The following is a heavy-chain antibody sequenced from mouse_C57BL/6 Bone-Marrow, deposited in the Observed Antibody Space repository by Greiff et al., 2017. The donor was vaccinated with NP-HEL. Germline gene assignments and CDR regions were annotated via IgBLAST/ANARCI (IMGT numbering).Heavy chain of an antibody. V-gene: IGHV1-81*01. CDR3: ARWGAQATWFAY. CDR2: IYPRSGNT. CDR1: GYTFTSYG. Sequence: QVHVKQSGAELARPGASVKLSCKASGYTFTSYGISWVKQRTGQGLEWIGEIYPRSGNTYYNEKFKGKATLTADKSSSTAYMELRSLTSEDSAVYFCARWGAQATWFAYWGQGTLVTVSA. D-gene: IGHD3-2*02. J-gene: IGHJ3*01.